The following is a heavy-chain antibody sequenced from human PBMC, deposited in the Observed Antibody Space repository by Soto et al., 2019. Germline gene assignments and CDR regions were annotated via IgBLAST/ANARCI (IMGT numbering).Heavy chain of an antibody. V-gene: IGHV3-21*01. CDR2: ISSSSSYI. J-gene: IGHJ3*02. Sequence: GGSLRLSCAASGFTFSSYSMNWVRQAPGKGLEWVSSISSSSSYIYYADSVKGRFTISRDNAKNSLYLQMNSLRAEDTAVYYCASQIAVAGLDAFDIWGQGTMVTVSS. CDR3: ASQIAVAGLDAFDI. CDR1: GFTFSSYS. D-gene: IGHD6-19*01.